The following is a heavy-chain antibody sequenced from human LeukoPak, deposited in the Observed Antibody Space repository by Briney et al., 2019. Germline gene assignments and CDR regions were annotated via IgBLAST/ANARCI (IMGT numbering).Heavy chain of an antibody. V-gene: IGHV4-34*01. CDR1: GGSISSYY. D-gene: IGHD1-1*01. Sequence: SETLSLTCTVSGGSISSYYWSWIRQPPGKGLEWIGEINYSGSTNYNPSLKSRVTISVDTSKNQFSLILTSVTAADTAVYYCARGPPSTSQGSTLYYFDYWGQGTLVTVSS. CDR3: ARGPPSTSQGSTLYYFDY. J-gene: IGHJ4*02. CDR2: INYSGST.